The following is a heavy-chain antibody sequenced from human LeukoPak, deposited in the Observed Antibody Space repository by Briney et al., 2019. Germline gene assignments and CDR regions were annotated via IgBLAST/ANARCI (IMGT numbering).Heavy chain of an antibody. CDR1: GFTFSSYT. D-gene: IGHD3-22*01. J-gene: IGHJ4*02. Sequence: PGGSLRLSCAASGFTFSSYTMNWVRQAPGKGLEWVSSISSSSDYIHYADSVKGRFTISRDNARNSLYLQMNSLRAGDTAVYYCARDYYDAFDYWGQGSLVTVSS. CDR3: ARDYYDAFDY. V-gene: IGHV3-21*01. CDR2: ISSSSDYI.